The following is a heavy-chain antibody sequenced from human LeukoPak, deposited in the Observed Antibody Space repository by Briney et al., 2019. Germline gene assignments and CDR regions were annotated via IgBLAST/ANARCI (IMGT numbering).Heavy chain of an antibody. CDR1: GGSISSSSYY. D-gene: IGHD2-15*01. J-gene: IGHJ4*02. CDR2: IYYSGST. Sequence: PSETLSLTCTVSGGSISSSSYYWGWIRQPPGKGLEWIGGIYYSGSTYYNPSLKSRVTISVDTSKNQFSLKLSSVTAADTAVYYCARLLCGGSCYGDYWGQGTLVTVSS. V-gene: IGHV4-39*01. CDR3: ARLLCGGSCYGDY.